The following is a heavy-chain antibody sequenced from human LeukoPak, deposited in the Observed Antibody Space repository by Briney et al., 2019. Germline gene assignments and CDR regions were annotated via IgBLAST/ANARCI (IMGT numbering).Heavy chain of an antibody. CDR2: IVPTLGIA. D-gene: IGHD6-6*01. Sequence: GSSVTVSCQASGGTFSSYAISWVRQAPGQGLEWMGRIVPTLGIANYAQKFQGRVTITADKSTSTAYMELRSLRSDDTAVYYCARDRQSAEGYNWFDPWGQGTLVTVSS. V-gene: IGHV1-69*04. CDR1: GGTFSSYA. J-gene: IGHJ5*02. CDR3: ARDRQSAEGYNWFDP.